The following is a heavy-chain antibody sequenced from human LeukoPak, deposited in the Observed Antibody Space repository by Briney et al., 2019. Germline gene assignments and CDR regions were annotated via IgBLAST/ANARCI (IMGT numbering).Heavy chain of an antibody. D-gene: IGHD4-17*01. J-gene: IGHJ4*02. CDR2: IKSKTAGGTT. V-gene: IGHV3-15*01. CDR3: TTDYGDTYFDY. CDR1: GFTFTNAW. Sequence: PGGSLRLSCAASGFTFTNAWMSWVRQAPGKGLEWVGRIKSKTAGGTTDYAAPVKGRFTISRDDSKNTLYLQMNSLKTEDTAVYYCTTDYGDTYFDYWGQGTLVTVSS.